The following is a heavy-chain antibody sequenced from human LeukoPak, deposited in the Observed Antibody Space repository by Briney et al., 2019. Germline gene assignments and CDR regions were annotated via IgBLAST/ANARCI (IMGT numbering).Heavy chain of an antibody. CDR3: ATGRLSGSYAIDAFDI. CDR2: FDPEDGET. J-gene: IGHJ3*02. V-gene: IGHV1-24*01. CDR1: GYTLTELS. D-gene: IGHD1-26*01. Sequence: GASVKVSCKVSGYTLTELSMHWVRQAPGKGLEWMGGFDPEDGETIYAQKFQGRVTMTEDTSTDTAYMELSSLRSEDTAVYYCATGRLSGSYAIDAFDIWGQGTMVTVSS.